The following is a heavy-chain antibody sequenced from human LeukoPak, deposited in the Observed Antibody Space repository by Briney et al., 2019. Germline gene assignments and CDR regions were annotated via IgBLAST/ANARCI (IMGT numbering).Heavy chain of an antibody. CDR3: AKGGGAIGYYYYTDV. J-gene: IGHJ6*03. CDR2: ISGSGGST. CDR1: GFTFSSYA. D-gene: IGHD3-16*01. V-gene: IGHV3-23*01. Sequence: PGGSLRLSCAASGFTFSSYAMSWVRQAPGKGLEWVSAISGSGGSTYYADSVKGRFTISRDNSKNTLYLQMNSLRAEDTAVYYCAKGGGAIGYYYYTDVWGKGTTVTVSS.